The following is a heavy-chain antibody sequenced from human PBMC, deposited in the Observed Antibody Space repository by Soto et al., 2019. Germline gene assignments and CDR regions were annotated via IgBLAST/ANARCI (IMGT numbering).Heavy chain of an antibody. CDR1: GYTFTDYY. V-gene: IGHV1-2*04. J-gene: IGHJ6*02. Sequence: ASVKVSCKASGYTFTDYYIHWVRQAPGQGLEWMGWVNPNSGGTNYAQKFQGWVTMTRDTSISTVYMELTSLKSDDMAVYYCAREGAATANYGMDVWGQGTTVTVSS. CDR2: VNPNSGGT. D-gene: IGHD2-15*01. CDR3: AREGAATANYGMDV.